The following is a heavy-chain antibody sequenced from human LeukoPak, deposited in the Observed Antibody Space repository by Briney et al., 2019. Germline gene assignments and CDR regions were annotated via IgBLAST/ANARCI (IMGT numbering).Heavy chain of an antibody. Sequence: PSETLSLTCTVSGGSISSYYWSWIRQPPGKGLEWIGYIYYSGSTNYNPSLKSRVTISVDTSKNQFSLKLSSVTAADTAVYYWPYSYSDFLACSAPFDYWARGTRV. D-gene: IGHD3-9*01. CDR1: GGSISSYY. J-gene: IGHJ4*02. V-gene: IGHV4-59*01. CDR2: IYYSGST. CDR3: PYSYSDFLACSAPFDY.